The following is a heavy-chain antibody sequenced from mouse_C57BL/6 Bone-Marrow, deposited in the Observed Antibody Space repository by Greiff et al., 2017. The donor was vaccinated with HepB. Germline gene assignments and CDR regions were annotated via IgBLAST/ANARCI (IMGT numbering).Heavy chain of an antibody. D-gene: IGHD1-1*01. CDR2: INPYNGDT. CDR3: AQNYYGSSYYFDY. Sequence: EVHLVESGPELVKPGDSVKISCKASGYSFTGYFMNWVMQSHGKSLEWIGRINPYNGDTFYNQKFKGKATLTVDKSSSTAHMELRSLTSEDSAVYYCAQNYYGSSYYFDYWGQGTTLTVSS. CDR1: GYSFTGYF. V-gene: IGHV1-20*01. J-gene: IGHJ2*01.